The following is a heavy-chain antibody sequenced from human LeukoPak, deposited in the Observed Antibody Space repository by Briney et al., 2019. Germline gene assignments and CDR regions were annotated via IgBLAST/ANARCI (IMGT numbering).Heavy chain of an antibody. V-gene: IGHV1-18*01. J-gene: IGHJ6*02. D-gene: IGHD4-17*01. CDR1: GYTFTSYG. Sequence: ASVKVSCTASGYTFTSYGISWVRQAPGQGLEWMGWISAYNGNTNYAQKLQGRGTMTTDTSTITAYMELRSLRSDDTAVYYCARDHFRAIDYGDYVGEVGMDVWGQGTTVTVSS. CDR3: ARDHFRAIDYGDYVGEVGMDV. CDR2: ISAYNGNT.